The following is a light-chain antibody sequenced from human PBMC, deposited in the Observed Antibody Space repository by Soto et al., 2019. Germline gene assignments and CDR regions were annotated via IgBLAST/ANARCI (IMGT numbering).Light chain of an antibody. CDR3: AAWDDSLNGVV. CDR1: SSNIGRNT. Sequence: QSVLTQPPSASWTPGQRVTISCSGSSSNIGRNTVNWYQQLPGTAPKLLIYSNNHRPSGVPDRFSCSKSGTSASLAICGLQSEDEADYYCAAWDDSLNGVVFGGGTKLTVL. CDR2: SNN. J-gene: IGLJ2*01. V-gene: IGLV1-44*01.